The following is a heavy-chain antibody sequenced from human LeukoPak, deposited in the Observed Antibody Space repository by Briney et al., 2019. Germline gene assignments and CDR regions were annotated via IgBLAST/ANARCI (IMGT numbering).Heavy chain of an antibody. CDR1: GFPFQDSG. CDR3: ARQTRGYVYYFDY. D-gene: IGHD2-2*01. J-gene: IGHJ4*02. Sequence: GGSLRLSCAASGFPFQDSGLSWVRQAPGKGLEWISGINWNGDTTVYADSVRGRFTISRDNAKNSLYLQMNSLRADDTAFYYCARQTRGYVYYFDYWGQGTLVTVSS. CDR2: INWNGDTT. V-gene: IGHV3-20*04.